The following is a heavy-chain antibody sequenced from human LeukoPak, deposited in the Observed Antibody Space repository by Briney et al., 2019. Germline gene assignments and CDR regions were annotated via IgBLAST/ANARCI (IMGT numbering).Heavy chain of an antibody. V-gene: IGHV1-69*05. CDR2: IIPIFGTA. Sequence: ASVKVSCKASGGTFSSSAISWVRQAPGQGLEWMGGIIPIFGTANYAQKFKGRVTITTDESTSTAYMELSSLRSEDTAVYYCARGKTAMVRGKTYYYYMDVWGKGTTVTVSS. J-gene: IGHJ6*03. CDR3: ARGKTAMVRGKTYYYYMDV. D-gene: IGHD5-18*01. CDR1: GGTFSSSA.